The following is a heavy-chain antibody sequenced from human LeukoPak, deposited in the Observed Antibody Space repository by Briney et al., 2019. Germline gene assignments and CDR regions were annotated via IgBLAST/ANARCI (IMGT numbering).Heavy chain of an antibody. Sequence: GGSLRLSCSASGFTFSSYAMHWVRQAPGKGLEYVSAISSNGGSTYYADSVKGRFTISRGNSKNTLYLQMSSLRAEDTAVYYCVKSPLLWFGESYNWFDPWGQGTLVTVSP. CDR2: ISSNGGST. D-gene: IGHD3-10*01. V-gene: IGHV3-64D*06. J-gene: IGHJ5*02. CDR1: GFTFSSYA. CDR3: VKSPLLWFGESYNWFDP.